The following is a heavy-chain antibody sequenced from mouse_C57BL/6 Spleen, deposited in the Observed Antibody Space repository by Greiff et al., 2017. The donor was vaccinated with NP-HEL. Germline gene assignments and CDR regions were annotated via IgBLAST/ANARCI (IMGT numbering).Heavy chain of an antibody. Sequence: QVHVKQPGAELVKPGASVKLSCKASGYTFTSYWMHWVKQRPGQGLEWIGMIHPNSGSTNYNEKFKSKATLTVDKSSSTAYMQLSSLTSEDSAVYYCARAYGSSYVFDYWGQGTTLTVSS. D-gene: IGHD1-1*01. CDR3: ARAYGSSYVFDY. V-gene: IGHV1-64*01. J-gene: IGHJ2*01. CDR1: GYTFTSYW. CDR2: IHPNSGST.